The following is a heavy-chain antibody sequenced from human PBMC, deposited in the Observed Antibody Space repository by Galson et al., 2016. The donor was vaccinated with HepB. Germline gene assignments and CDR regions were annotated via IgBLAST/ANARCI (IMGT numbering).Heavy chain of an antibody. CDR3: ARDPWEFDGDYRLDY. CDR1: VFTFESYG. CDR2: ISSSSSHT. V-gene: IGHV3-21*01. Sequence: SLRLSCAASVFTFESYGMHWVRQAPGKGLEWVSSISSSSSHTYYTDSVKGRFTISRDNAKNSLYLQMNSLRAEDTAVYYCARDPWEFDGDYRLDYWGQGTLVTVSS. J-gene: IGHJ4*02. D-gene: IGHD4-17*01.